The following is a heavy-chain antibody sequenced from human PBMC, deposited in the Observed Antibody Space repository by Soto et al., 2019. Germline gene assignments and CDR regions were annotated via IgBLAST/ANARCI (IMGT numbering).Heavy chain of an antibody. D-gene: IGHD6-13*01. Sequence: QLQLQESGSGLVKPSQTLSLTCAVSGGSISSGGYSWSWIRQPPGKGLEWIGYIYHSGSTYYNPSLKSRVPISVDRSKNQFSLQLSSVTAADTAVYYCARGGIAAAHDAFDIWGQGTMVTVSS. V-gene: IGHV4-30-2*01. CDR2: IYHSGST. J-gene: IGHJ3*02. CDR3: ARGGIAAAHDAFDI. CDR1: GGSISSGGYS.